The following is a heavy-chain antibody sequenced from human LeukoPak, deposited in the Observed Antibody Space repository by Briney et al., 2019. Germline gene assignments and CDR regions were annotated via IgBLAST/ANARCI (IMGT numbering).Heavy chain of an antibody. CDR3: VRHGWGSCWYPDY. CDR2: IYYSGST. J-gene: IGHJ4*02. D-gene: IGHD6-13*01. V-gene: IGHV4-39*01. Sequence: PSETLSLTCRVSGGSISSTSDYWGWIRQPPGKGLEWIGSIYYSGSTYYNPSLKSRVTLSVDTSRNQFSLKLSFVTDADTAVYYCVRHGWGSCWYPDYWGQGTLVTVSS. CDR1: GGSISSTSDY.